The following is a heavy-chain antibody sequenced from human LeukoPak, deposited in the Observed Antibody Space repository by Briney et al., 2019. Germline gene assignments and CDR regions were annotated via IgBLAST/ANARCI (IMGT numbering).Heavy chain of an antibody. CDR2: IKQDGSEK. D-gene: IGHD3-9*01. Sequence: PGGSLRLSCVASGFTFSSYWMSWVRQAPGKGLEWVANIKQDGSEKYYVDSVKGRFTISRDNAKNSLYLQMNSLRAEDTAVYYCARDGRYFDWLSLIRGPFFDYWGQGTLVTVSS. V-gene: IGHV3-7*01. CDR1: GFTFSSYW. J-gene: IGHJ4*02. CDR3: ARDGRYFDWLSLIRGPFFDY.